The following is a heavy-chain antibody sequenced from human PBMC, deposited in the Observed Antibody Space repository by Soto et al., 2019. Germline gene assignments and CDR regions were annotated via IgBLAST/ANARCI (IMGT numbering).Heavy chain of an antibody. Sequence: ASVKVSCQTAGYTFTGYAMHWVPQAPGQRLEWMGRINAGNGNTIYSQKFQGRVTITRDTSASTAYMELSSMRSEDTAVYYCARDSRYGSGSYYNNDAFDIWGQGTMVTVSS. CDR1: GYTFTGYA. V-gene: IGHV1-3*01. J-gene: IGHJ3*02. CDR3: ARDSRYGSGSYYNNDAFDI. D-gene: IGHD3-10*01. CDR2: INAGNGNT.